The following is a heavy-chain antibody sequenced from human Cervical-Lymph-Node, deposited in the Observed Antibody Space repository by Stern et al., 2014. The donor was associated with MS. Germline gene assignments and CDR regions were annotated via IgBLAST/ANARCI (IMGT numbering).Heavy chain of an antibody. CDR1: GGSISSYY. CDR2: IYESWTT. V-gene: IGHV4-59*01. Sequence: VQLVESGPGLVKPSETLSLTCTVSGGSISSYYWSWIRQPPGKGLEWIGYIYESWTTNYNPSLKSRVTISADRSKNQFSLKMNSVTAADTAVYYCARAEAVTDFDSWGQGTLVTVSS. J-gene: IGHJ4*02. CDR3: ARAEAVTDFDS. D-gene: IGHD6-19*01.